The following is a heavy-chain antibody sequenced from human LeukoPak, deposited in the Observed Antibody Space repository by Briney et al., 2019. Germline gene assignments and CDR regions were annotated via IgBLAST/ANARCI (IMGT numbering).Heavy chain of an antibody. J-gene: IGHJ4*02. CDR3: AALHRDSSGYSNYFDY. CDR1: GGSISSSSYY. CDR2: IYYSGNT. Sequence: SETLSLTCTVSGGSISSSSYYWGWIRQPPGKGREWIGSIYYSGNTYYNPSLKSRVTISVDTSKNQFSLKLSSVTAADTAVYYCAALHRDSSGYSNYFDYWGQGTLVTVSS. V-gene: IGHV4-39*01. D-gene: IGHD3-22*01.